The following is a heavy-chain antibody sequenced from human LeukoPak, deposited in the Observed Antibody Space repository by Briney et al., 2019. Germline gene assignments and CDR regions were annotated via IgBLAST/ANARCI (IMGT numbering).Heavy chain of an antibody. CDR1: GGTFSTYA. V-gene: IGHV1-69*05. CDR2: IVPAFRSA. J-gene: IGHJ6*03. CDR3: ARASIFGVVFYYMDV. Sequence: SVKVSCKASGGTFSTYAISWVRQAPGQGLEWMGGIVPAFRSANYARTFQGRVAITTDESTKTAYLELSSLISEDTAVYYCARASIFGVVFYYMDVWGNGTSVTVSS. D-gene: IGHD3-3*01.